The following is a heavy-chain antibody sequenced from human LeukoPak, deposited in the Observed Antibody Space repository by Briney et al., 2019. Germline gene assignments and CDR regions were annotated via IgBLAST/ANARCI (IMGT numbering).Heavy chain of an antibody. CDR2: IGGSGGGT. V-gene: IGHV3-23*01. Sequence: GGSLRLSCAASGFTFSSYSMNWVRQAPGKGLEWVSTIGGSGGGTYYAESVKGRFIISRDTSKNTLFLQMNSLRAEDTALYYCAKRDFWGQGTLVTVSS. CDR1: GFTFSSYS. CDR3: AKRDF. J-gene: IGHJ4*02.